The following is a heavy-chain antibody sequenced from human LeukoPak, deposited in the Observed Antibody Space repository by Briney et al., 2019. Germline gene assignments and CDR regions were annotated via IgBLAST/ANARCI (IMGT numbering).Heavy chain of an antibody. CDR1: GFTVSSNY. Sequence: GGSLRLSCAASGFTVSSNYMSWVRQAPGKGLEWVSVIYSGGSTYYADSVKGRFTISRDNSKNTLYLQMNSLRAEDTAVYYCAGCSSTSCYLGHWGQGTLVTVSS. CDR3: AGCSSTSCYLGH. CDR2: IYSGGST. J-gene: IGHJ4*02. V-gene: IGHV3-53*01. D-gene: IGHD2-2*01.